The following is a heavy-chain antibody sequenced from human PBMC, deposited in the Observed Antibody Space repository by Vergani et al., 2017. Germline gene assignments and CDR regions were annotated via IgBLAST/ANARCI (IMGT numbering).Heavy chain of an antibody. CDR2: MYHSGST. CDR3: ARFRGPDIVGTAFDF. CDR1: GGSMSGYY. D-gene: IGHD5-12*01. V-gene: IGHV4-59*12. Sequence: QVRLQESGPGLVKPSETLSLTCSVSGGSMSGYYWSWIRQPSGKELEWIGFMYHSGSTNYNPSLETRVTISVDTSKTQFSLRLNSVTAADTAVYYCARFRGPDIVGTAFDFWAQGTLVTVSS. J-gene: IGHJ4*02.